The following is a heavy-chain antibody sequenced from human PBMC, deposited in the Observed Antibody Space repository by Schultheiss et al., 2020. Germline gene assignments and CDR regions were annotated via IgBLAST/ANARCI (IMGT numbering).Heavy chain of an antibody. CDR2: IYYSGST. V-gene: IGHV4-59*12. D-gene: IGHD3-9*01. CDR3: ASDVDNYYYGLDV. J-gene: IGHJ6*02. CDR1: GGSISSYY. Sequence: SETLSLTCTVSGGSISSYYWSWIRQPPGKGLEWIGYIYYSGSTNYNPSLKSRVTISVDKSKKQFSLKLTSVTAADTAMYYCASDVDNYYYGLDVWGQGTTVTVSS.